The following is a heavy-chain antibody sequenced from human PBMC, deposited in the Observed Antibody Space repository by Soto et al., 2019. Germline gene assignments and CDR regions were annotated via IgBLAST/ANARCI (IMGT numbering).Heavy chain of an antibody. Sequence: GGSLRLSCAASGFTFSSYSMNWVRQAPGKGLEWVSYISSSSSTIYYADSVKGRFTISRDNAKNSLYLQMNSLRDEDTAVYYCAREHPYGVPAAMSRYYYYGMDVWGQGTTVTVSS. CDR3: AREHPYGVPAAMSRYYYYGMDV. CDR2: ISSSSSTI. CDR1: GFTFSSYS. V-gene: IGHV3-48*02. J-gene: IGHJ6*02. D-gene: IGHD2-2*01.